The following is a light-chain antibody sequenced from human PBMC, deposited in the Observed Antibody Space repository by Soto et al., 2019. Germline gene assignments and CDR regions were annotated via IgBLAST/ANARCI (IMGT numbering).Light chain of an antibody. J-gene: IGLJ1*01. V-gene: IGLV2-14*01. CDR1: SSDIGGYNY. CDR3: SSYTSSSTYV. CDR2: EVS. Sequence: LTQPASVSGSPGQSITISCTGTSSDIGGYNYVSWSQQHPGKAPQLIIYEVSNRPSGVSNRFSGSKSGNTASLTISGLQAEDEADYYCSSYTSSSTYVFGTGTKVTVL.